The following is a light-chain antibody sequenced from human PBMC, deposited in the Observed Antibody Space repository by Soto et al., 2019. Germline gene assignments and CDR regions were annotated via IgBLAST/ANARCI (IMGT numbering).Light chain of an antibody. CDR3: GTWDSSLSVGL. CDR2: DND. Sequence: QSVLTQPPSVSAAPGQEVTISCSGSSSNIGHNYVCWYQHLPGTAPKLLIFDNDKRPSGIPDRFSGSKSGTSATLDITGLQAGDEADYYCGTWDSSLSVGLFGGGTQLTVL. J-gene: IGLJ7*01. CDR1: SSNIGHNY. V-gene: IGLV1-51*01.